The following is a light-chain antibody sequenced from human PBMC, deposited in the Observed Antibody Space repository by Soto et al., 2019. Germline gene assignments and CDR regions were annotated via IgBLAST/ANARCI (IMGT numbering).Light chain of an antibody. CDR3: QQHYSYSIT. CDR2: AAS. J-gene: IGKJ5*01. CDR1: QGISSY. V-gene: IGKV1-8*01. Sequence: MTQSPSSFSASTGDRVTITCRASQGISSYLAWYQQKPGKAPKLLIYAASTLQSGVPSRFSGSGSGTDFTLTISCLLSEDFATYYCQQHYSYSITFGQGTRLEIK.